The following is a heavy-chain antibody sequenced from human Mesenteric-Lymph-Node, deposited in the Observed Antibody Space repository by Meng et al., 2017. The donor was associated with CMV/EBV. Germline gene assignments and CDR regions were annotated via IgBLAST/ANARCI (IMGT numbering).Heavy chain of an antibody. J-gene: IGHJ5*02. Sequence: GESLKISCATSGFPFSSYWMHWVRQAPGKGLVWVSRISTDGSSTNYADSVKGRFTISRDNSKNTLYLQMNSLRAEDTAVYYCARVRIPGWELQAYFDPWGQGTPVTVSS. CDR1: GFPFSSYW. D-gene: IGHD1-26*01. CDR2: ISTDGSST. V-gene: IGHV3-74*01. CDR3: ARVRIPGWELQAYFDP.